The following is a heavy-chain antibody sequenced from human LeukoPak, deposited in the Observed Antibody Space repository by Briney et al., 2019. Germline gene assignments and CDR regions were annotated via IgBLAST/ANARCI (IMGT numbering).Heavy chain of an antibody. J-gene: IGHJ6*02. CDR3: ARRRYYDRSGYYLNYYYGMDV. CDR2: IYPGDSDT. CDR1: GYSFTSYW. Sequence: GESLKISCKGSGYSFTSYWIGWVRQMPGKGLEWMGIIYPGDSDTRYSPSFQGQVAISADKSISTAYLQWSSLKASDTAMYYCARRRYYDRSGYYLNYYYGMDVWGQGTTVTVSS. D-gene: IGHD3-22*01. V-gene: IGHV5-51*01.